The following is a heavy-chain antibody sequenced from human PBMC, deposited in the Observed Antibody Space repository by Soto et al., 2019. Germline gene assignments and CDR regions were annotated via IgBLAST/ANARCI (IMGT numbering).Heavy chain of an antibody. Sequence: QVQLQESGPGLVKPSGTLSLTCAVSDGSISSSNWWSWVRQPPGKGLEWIGEIYPSGSTNYNPPLKSRVTISVDKSKNQFSLKLSSVTAADTAVYYCARNSYVAGGGFCDYWGQGTLVTVSS. CDR2: IYPSGST. J-gene: IGHJ4*02. V-gene: IGHV4-4*02. CDR1: DGSISSSNW. D-gene: IGHD6-19*01. CDR3: ARNSYVAGGGFCDY.